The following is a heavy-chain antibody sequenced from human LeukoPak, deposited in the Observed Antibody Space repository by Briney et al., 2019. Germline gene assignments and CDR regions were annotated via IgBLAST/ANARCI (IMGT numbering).Heavy chain of an antibody. CDR2: VSHDGTDK. D-gene: IGHD2-2*01. CDR3: AKDCVGSTSCPGN. Sequence: PGGSLRLSCAASGFTFSSNGMNWVRQAPGKGLEWVAVVSHDGTDKYYADSVKGRFTISRDNSKNTLYLQMNSLRAEDTAVYYCAKDCVGSTSCPGNWGQGTLVTVSS. CDR1: GFTFSSNG. J-gene: IGHJ4*02. V-gene: IGHV3-30*18.